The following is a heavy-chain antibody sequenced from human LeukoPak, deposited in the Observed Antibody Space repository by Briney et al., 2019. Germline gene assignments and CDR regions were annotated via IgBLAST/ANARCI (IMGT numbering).Heavy chain of an antibody. CDR1: GGSINSTSNY. V-gene: IGHV4-39*07. Sequence: SETLSLTCTVSGGSINSTSNYWGWIRQPPGKGLEWIGSIYYSGSTSYNPSLKSRVTISVDTSKNQFSLRLTSVTAADTGVYYCARAVRGVIIVCYYYNMDVWGQGTTVTVSS. D-gene: IGHD3-10*01. J-gene: IGHJ6*02. CDR3: ARAVRGVIIVCYYYNMDV. CDR2: IYYSGST.